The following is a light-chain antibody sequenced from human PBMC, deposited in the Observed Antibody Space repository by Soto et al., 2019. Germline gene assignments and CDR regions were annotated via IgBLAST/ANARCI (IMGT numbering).Light chain of an antibody. CDR1: HSVSSN. CDR2: GAS. Sequence: EIVMTQSPSTLSVSPGERATLSCRASHSVSSNLAWYQQKPGQAPRLLIYGASTRATGIPARFTGSGSGTEFTLTISSLHSEDLEVYYCQQYNNWPQTLGQGTKV. CDR3: QQYNNWPQT. J-gene: IGKJ1*01. V-gene: IGKV3-15*01.